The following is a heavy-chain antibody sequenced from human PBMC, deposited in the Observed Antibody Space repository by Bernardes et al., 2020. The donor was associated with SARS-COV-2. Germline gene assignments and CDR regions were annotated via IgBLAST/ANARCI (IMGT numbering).Heavy chain of an antibody. CDR3: ARAGGVVPAASGMDV. CDR2: INPSGGST. CDR1: GYTFTSYY. V-gene: IGHV1-46*01. D-gene: IGHD2-2*01. Sequence: ASVKDSCKASGYTFTSYYMHWVRQAPGQGLEWMGIINPSGGSTSYAQKFQGRVTMTRDTSTSTVYMELSSLRSEDTAVYYCARAGGVVPAASGMDVWGQGTTVTVSS. J-gene: IGHJ6*02.